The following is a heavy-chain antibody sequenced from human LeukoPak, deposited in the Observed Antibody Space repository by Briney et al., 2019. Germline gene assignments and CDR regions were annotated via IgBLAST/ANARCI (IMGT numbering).Heavy chain of an antibody. J-gene: IGHJ4*02. V-gene: IGHV4-39*01. Sequence: SETLSLTCTVSGGSISSSSYYWGWNRQPPRKGLEWIGSIYYSGSTYYNPSLKSRVTISVDTSKNQFSLKLSSVTAADTAVYYCARKYGGQPHNYWGQGTLVTVSS. D-gene: IGHD5-12*01. CDR3: ARKYGGQPHNY. CDR1: GGSISSSSYY. CDR2: IYYSGST.